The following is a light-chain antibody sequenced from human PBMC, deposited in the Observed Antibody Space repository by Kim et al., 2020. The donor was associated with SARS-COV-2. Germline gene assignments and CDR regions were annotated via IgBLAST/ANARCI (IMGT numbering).Light chain of an antibody. CDR1: ALPEQY. CDR2: KDS. Sequence: PGQTARITCSGDALPEQYAYWYQQKPGQAPVLVIYKDSERTSGIPERFSGSSSGTTVTLTISGVQAEDEADYYCQSADSSGTYVVFGGGTQLTVL. J-gene: IGLJ2*01. CDR3: QSADSSGTYVV. V-gene: IGLV3-25*03.